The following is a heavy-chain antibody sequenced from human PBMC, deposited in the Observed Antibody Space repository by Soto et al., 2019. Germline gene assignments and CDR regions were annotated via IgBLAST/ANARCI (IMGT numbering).Heavy chain of an antibody. V-gene: IGHV1-8*01. D-gene: IGHD2-8*01. CDR1: GYTFTNNV. CDR3: ARVMXXGHSDY. J-gene: IGHJ4*02. Sequence: QVQLVQSGAEVKKPGASVTVSCKASGYTFTNNVINWVRQAPXXGLEWMGWMNPNSGNTGYAQKFQGRVTMTRNTXXXXXXXXXXXXXXXXXXXXXCARVMXXGHSDYWGQGTLVTVSS. CDR2: MNPNSGNT.